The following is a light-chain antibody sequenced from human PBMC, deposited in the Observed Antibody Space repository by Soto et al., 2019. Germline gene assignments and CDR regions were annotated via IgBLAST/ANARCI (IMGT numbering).Light chain of an antibody. V-gene: IGLV2-14*01. J-gene: IGLJ1*01. Sequence: QSALTQPASVSGTPGQSITISCTGSNSDVGIYDFVSWYQHHPGRAPKLIVSEVSHRPSGVSNRFSGSKSGNTASLTISGLQAEEEADYYCISYSRGDGPYVFGTGTKLTVL. CDR3: ISYSRGDGPYV. CDR1: NSDVGIYDF. CDR2: EVS.